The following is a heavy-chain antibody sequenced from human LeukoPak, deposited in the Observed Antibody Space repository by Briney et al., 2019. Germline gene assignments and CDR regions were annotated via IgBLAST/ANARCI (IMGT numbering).Heavy chain of an antibody. CDR1: GASFSSSTYY. CDR2: IYYSGST. V-gene: IGHV4-39*01. Sequence: PSETLSLTCTVSGASFSSSTYYWGWIRQPPGKGLEWIGSIYYSGSTYYNPSLKSRVTMSVDTSKNQFSLKLSSVTAVDTAVYYCARHAGGISATGTRPFDYWGQGTLVTVSS. CDR3: ARHAGGISATGTRPFDY. J-gene: IGHJ4*02. D-gene: IGHD6-13*01.